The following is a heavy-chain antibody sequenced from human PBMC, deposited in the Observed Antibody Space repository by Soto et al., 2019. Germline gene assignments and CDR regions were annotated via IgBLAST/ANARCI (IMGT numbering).Heavy chain of an antibody. CDR3: ANWGDYSICSTDY. Sequence: EVQLVESGGGLVQPGGSLRLSCAASGFTFSSYSMNWVRQAPGKGLEWVSYISSSSSTIYYADSVKGRFTISRDNAKNSLYLQMNSLRAEDTAVYYWANWGDYSICSTDYWGQGTLVTVSS. J-gene: IGHJ4*02. CDR2: ISSSSSTI. D-gene: IGHD3-3*02. CDR1: GFTFSSYS. V-gene: IGHV3-48*01.